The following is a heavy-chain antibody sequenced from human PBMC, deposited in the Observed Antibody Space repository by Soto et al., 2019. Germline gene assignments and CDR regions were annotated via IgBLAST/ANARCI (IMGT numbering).Heavy chain of an antibody. CDR3: ARAVAVSTFYYYYMDV. CDR1: GYTFTSYG. J-gene: IGHJ6*03. V-gene: IGHV1-18*01. CDR2: ISAYNGNT. Sequence: ASVKVSCKASGYTFTSYGISWVRQAPGQGLEWMGWISAYNGNTNYAQKLQGRVTMTTDTSTSTAYMELRSLRSDDTAVYYCARAVAVSTFYYYYMDVWGKGTTVTVSS. D-gene: IGHD3-22*01.